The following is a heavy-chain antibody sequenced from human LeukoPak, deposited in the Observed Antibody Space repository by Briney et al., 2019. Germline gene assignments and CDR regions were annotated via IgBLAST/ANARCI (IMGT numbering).Heavy chain of an antibody. CDR3: ARDLDYGEKSEDY. CDR1: GFTFINYY. Sequence: ASVKVSCKASGFTFINYYMHWVRQAPGQGLEWLGIISLSGGSTHYPQKFQDRVTMTRDTSTSTVYVELSSLRSEDTAVYYCARDLDYGEKSEDYWGQGTLVTVSS. J-gene: IGHJ4*02. V-gene: IGHV1-46*01. CDR2: ISLSGGST. D-gene: IGHD4-17*01.